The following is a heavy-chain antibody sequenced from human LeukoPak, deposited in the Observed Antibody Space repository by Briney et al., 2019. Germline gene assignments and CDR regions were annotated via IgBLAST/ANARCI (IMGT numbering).Heavy chain of an antibody. J-gene: IGHJ4*02. CDR1: GFTFSSYA. Sequence: GESLRLSCAASGFTFSSYAMSWVRQAPGKGLEWVSAISGSGGSTYYADSVKGRFTISRDNSKNTLYLQMNSLRAEDTAVYYCAKNTLLWFGELLGWGQGTLVTVSS. CDR3: AKNTLLWFGELLG. D-gene: IGHD3-10*01. V-gene: IGHV3-23*01. CDR2: ISGSGGST.